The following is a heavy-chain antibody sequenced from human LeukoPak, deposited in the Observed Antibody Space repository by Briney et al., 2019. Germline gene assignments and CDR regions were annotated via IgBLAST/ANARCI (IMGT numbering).Heavy chain of an antibody. CDR1: GFTFSSYE. Sequence: GGSLRLSCAASGFTFSSYEMNWVRQAPGKGLEWVSYITDSGSTIYYTDSVKGRFTISRDNAKNSLFLQMNNLRAGDTAVYYCARGGERFCSSGSCRTVNTFDIWGQGTMVTVSS. V-gene: IGHV3-48*03. D-gene: IGHD2-15*01. CDR2: ITDSGSTI. J-gene: IGHJ3*02. CDR3: ARGGERFCSSGSCRTVNTFDI.